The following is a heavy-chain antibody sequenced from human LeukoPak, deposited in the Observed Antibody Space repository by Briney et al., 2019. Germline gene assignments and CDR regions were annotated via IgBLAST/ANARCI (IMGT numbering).Heavy chain of an antibody. CDR2: IYYSGST. CDR1: GGSISSYY. CDR3: ARDFRRASRYCSGTSCHRIGYFDI. D-gene: IGHD2-2*01. Sequence: SETLSLTCTVSGGSISSYYWSWIRQPPGKGLEWIGYIYYSGSTNYNPSLKSRVTISVDTSKNQFSLRLSSVTAADTAVYYCARDFRRASRYCSGTSCHRIGYFDIWGQGTMVTVSS. V-gene: IGHV4-59*12. J-gene: IGHJ3*02.